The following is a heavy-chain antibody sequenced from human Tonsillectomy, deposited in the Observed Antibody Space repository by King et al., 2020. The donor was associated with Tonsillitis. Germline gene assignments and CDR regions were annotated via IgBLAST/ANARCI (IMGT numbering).Heavy chain of an antibody. CDR2: IYYSGST. CDR3: ARMVRGELLGGNWFDP. CDR1: GGSISSGGYY. D-gene: IGHD1-26*01. Sequence: QLQESGPGLVKPSQTLSLTCTVSGGSISSGGYYWSWIRQHPGKGLEWSGYIYYSGSTYYNPSLKSLVTISVDTSKNQFSLKLSSVTAADTAVYYCARMVRGELLGGNWFDPWGQGTLVTVSS. J-gene: IGHJ5*02. V-gene: IGHV4-31*01.